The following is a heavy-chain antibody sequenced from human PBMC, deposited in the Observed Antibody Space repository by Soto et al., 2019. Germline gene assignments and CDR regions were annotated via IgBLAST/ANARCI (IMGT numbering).Heavy chain of an antibody. CDR2: ISGSGAST. V-gene: IGHV3-23*01. CDR3: AKGQAARGFDY. CDR1: GFTFSSHA. Sequence: PGGSLRLSCAASGFTFSSHAMSWVRQASGKGLEWVSAISGSGASTYYADSVKGRFTISRDNSKNTLYLQMDSLRVEDTAVYYCAKGQAARGFDYWGQGTLVTVSS. D-gene: IGHD6-6*01. J-gene: IGHJ4*02.